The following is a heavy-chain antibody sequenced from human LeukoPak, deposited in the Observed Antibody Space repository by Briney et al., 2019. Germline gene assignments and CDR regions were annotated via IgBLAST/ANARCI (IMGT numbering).Heavy chain of an antibody. CDR2: MYHSGST. Sequence: SQTLSLTCTVSGYSISSGYYWGWIRQPPGKGLEWIGSMYHSGSTYYNPSLKSRVTISVDTSKNQFSLKVSSVTAADTAVYYCARVPGPNWFDPWGQGTLVTVSS. CDR3: ARVPGPNWFDP. V-gene: IGHV4-38-2*02. CDR1: GYSISSGYY. J-gene: IGHJ5*02.